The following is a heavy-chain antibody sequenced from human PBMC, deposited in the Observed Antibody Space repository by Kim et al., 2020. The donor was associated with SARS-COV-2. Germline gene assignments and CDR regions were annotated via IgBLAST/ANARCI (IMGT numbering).Heavy chain of an antibody. V-gene: IGHV4-59*13. CDR1: GGSISSYY. CDR2: IYYSGST. Sequence: SETLSLTCTVSGGSISSYYWSWIRQPPGKGLEWIGYIYYSGSTNYNPSLKSRVTISVDTSKNQFSLKLSSVTAADTAVYYCARVLGSSWYPEGWGKYNWFDPWGQGTLVTVSS. D-gene: IGHD6-13*01. J-gene: IGHJ5*02. CDR3: ARVLGSSWYPEGWGKYNWFDP.